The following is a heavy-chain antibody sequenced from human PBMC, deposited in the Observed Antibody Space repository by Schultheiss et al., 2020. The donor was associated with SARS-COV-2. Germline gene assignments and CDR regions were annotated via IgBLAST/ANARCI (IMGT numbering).Heavy chain of an antibody. D-gene: IGHD5-18*01. CDR3: ARGYRYFYYAMNV. CDR1: GGSISSGGYY. J-gene: IGHJ6*02. CDR2: IYYSGDT. Sequence: SETLSLTCTVSGGSISSGGYYWSWIRQHPGKGLEWIGYIYYSGDTSYNPSLKSRVTISGDTSKNQFSLKMSSVTAADTAVYYCARGYRYFYYAMNVWGQGTTITV. V-gene: IGHV4-31*03.